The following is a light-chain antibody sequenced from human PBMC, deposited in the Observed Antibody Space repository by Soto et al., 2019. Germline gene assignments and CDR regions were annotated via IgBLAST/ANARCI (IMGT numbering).Light chain of an antibody. V-gene: IGLV2-23*01. CDR2: EGS. Sequence: QSALTQPASVSGSPGQSITISCTVTSSDVGSYNLVSWYQQHPGKAPKFLIFEGSKRPSGVSNRFSGSQSGNTASLTISGLQAEDEADYYCYSYAGSSTSYVFGTGTKLTVL. J-gene: IGLJ1*01. CDR1: SSDVGSYNL. CDR3: YSYAGSSTSYV.